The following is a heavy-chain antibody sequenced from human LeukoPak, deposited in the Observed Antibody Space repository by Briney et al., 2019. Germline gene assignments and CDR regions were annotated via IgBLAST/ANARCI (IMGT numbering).Heavy chain of an antibody. CDR3: ARDLGTYSYGFMDS. Sequence: PGGSLRLSCAASGFTFSSYSMNWVRQAPGKGLEWVSSISSTNNYIYYADSVKGRFTISRDNAKNSLYLQMNSLRAEDTAVYYCARDLGTYSYGFMDSWGQGILVTVSS. J-gene: IGHJ4*02. CDR2: ISSTNNYI. V-gene: IGHV3-21*01. D-gene: IGHD5-18*01. CDR1: GFTFSSYS.